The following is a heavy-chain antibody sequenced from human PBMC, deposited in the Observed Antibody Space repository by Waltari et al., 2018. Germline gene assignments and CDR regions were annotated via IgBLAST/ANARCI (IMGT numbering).Heavy chain of an antibody. D-gene: IGHD7-27*01. J-gene: IGHJ1*01. CDR2: IFADGTT. CDR1: GATIDRNY. CDR3: TRGGHPNS. Sequence: GGGLVQPGGSLRLSCTASGATIDRNYMNWLRQAPGKGVEWISVIFADGTTHFADSVRGRFVISRDKSENTLYLQMNFVRADDSSVYYCTRGGHPNSWGQGTLVTVSS. V-gene: IGHV3-66*02.